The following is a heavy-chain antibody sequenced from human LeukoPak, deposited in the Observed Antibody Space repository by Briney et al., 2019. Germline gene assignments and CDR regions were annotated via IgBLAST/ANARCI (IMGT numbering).Heavy chain of an antibody. CDR2: IYPDDSNT. CDR3: TRQGAAGKYYYYYMDV. Sequence: GESLKISCKGSGYSFTSYWIGWVRQMPGQGLEWMGIIYPDDSNTIYGPSFQGQVTISADKSINTAYLEWSSLKASDTAIYYCTRQGAAGKYYYYYMDVWGKGTTVTVSS. CDR1: GYSFTSYW. J-gene: IGHJ6*03. V-gene: IGHV5-51*01. D-gene: IGHD6-13*01.